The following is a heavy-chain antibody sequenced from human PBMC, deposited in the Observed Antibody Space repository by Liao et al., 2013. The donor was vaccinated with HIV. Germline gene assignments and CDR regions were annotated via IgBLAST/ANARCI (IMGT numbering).Heavy chain of an antibody. Sequence: QVRLQESGPGLVKPSQTLSLTCTVSGDLIRRDNYYWTWIRQPAGKGLEWIGHIYTGMSTTGTTNYNPSLKSRVSISADTSSNHVSLKLTSMTAADTAVYYCARDELELPNYYYYYMDVWGKGTTVTVSS. V-gene: IGHV4-61*02. CDR1: GDLIRRDNYY. CDR3: ARDELELPNYYYYYMDV. J-gene: IGHJ6*03. CDR2: IYTGMSTTGTT. D-gene: IGHD1-7*01.